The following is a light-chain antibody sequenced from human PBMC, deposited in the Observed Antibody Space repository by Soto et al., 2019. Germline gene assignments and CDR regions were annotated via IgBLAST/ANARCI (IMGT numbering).Light chain of an antibody. V-gene: IGKV3-20*01. CDR3: QQYGSSPPIT. J-gene: IGKJ5*01. CDR1: QNISSY. Sequence: EIVMTQSPATLSVSPGERATLSCRASQNISSYLIWYQQKPGQAPRLLIYGASSRATGIPDRFSGSGSGTDFTLTISRLEPEDFAVYYCQQYGSSPPITFGQGTRLEIK. CDR2: GAS.